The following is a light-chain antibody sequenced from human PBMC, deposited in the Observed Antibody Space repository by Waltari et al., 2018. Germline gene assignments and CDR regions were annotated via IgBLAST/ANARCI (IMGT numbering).Light chain of an antibody. J-gene: IGLJ1*01. CDR2: EDF. CDR3: QVWDSTSNPLYV. CDR1: NIAGRS. V-gene: IGLV3-21*02. Sequence: YVLTQSPSVSVAPGQTARITCGGNNIAGRSVHWYQQKPGQAPVPVVYEDFARPSGSPAGCSGPTSGNTATLTISRVEAGDEAEYYCQVWDSTSNPLYVFGAGTKVTVL.